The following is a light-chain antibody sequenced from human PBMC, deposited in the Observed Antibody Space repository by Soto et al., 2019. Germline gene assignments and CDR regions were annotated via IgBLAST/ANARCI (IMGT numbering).Light chain of an antibody. CDR3: CSYAGSYVV. V-gene: IGLV2-11*01. Sequence: QSALTQPRSVSGSPGQSVTISCTGTSSDVGGYKYVSWYQQHPGKAPKLMIYDVSKLPSGVPDRFSGSKSGNTASLTISGLKAEDEADYYCCSYAGSYVVFGGGTKLNVL. CDR2: DVS. CDR1: SSDVGGYKY. J-gene: IGLJ2*01.